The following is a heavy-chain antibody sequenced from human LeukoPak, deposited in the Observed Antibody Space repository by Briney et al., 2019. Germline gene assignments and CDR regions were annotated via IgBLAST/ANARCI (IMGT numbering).Heavy chain of an antibody. J-gene: IGHJ6*03. Sequence: WASVKVSRKASGYTFTSYDINWVRQATRQGLEWMGWMNPNSGNTGYAQKFQGRVTMTRNTSISTAYMELSSLRSEDTAVYYCARWGSSSWYYYMDVWGKGTTVTVSS. D-gene: IGHD6-13*01. CDR3: ARWGSSSWYYYMDV. CDR2: MNPNSGNT. V-gene: IGHV1-8*01. CDR1: GYTFTSYD.